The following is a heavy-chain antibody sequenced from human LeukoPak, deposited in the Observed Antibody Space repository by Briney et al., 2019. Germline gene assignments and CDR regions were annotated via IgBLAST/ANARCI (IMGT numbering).Heavy chain of an antibody. J-gene: IGHJ6*02. D-gene: IGHD2-21*02. V-gene: IGHV1-8*01. CDR3: ASAYCGGDCHSANYHYGMDV. CDR2: MNPDSGNT. Sequence: GASVKVSCKASGYTFTSYDINWVRQATGQGLEWMGWMNPDSGNTGYAQKFQGRVTMTRNTSISTAYMELSSLRSEDTAVYYCASAYCGGDCHSANYHYGMDVWGQGTTVTVSS. CDR1: GYTFTSYD.